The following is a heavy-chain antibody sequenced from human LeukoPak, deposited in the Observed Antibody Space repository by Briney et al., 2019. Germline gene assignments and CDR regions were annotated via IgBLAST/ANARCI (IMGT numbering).Heavy chain of an antibody. CDR2: ISWNSGSI. J-gene: IGHJ4*02. Sequence: PGGSLRLSCAASGFTFSSYAMSWVRQAPGKGLEWVSGISWNSGSIGYADSVKGRFTISRDNAKNSLYLQMNSLRAEDTALYYCAKDVGYSYGSNIDYWGQGTLVTVSS. D-gene: IGHD5-18*01. CDR1: GFTFSSYA. CDR3: AKDVGYSYGSNIDY. V-gene: IGHV3-9*01.